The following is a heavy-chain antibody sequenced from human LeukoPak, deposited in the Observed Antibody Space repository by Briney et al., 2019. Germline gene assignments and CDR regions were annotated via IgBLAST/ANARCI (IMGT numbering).Heavy chain of an antibody. J-gene: IGHJ6*02. V-gene: IGHV1-69*04. CDR1: GGTFSSYA. Sequence: SGKVSCKASGGTFSSYAISWVRQAPGQGLEWMGRIIPILGIANYAQKFQARVTITADKSTSTAYMELSSLRSEDTAVYYCARFRSRYGSADYYCMDVWGQGTTVTVSS. CDR2: IIPILGIA. D-gene: IGHD3-10*01. CDR3: ARFRSRYGSADYYCMDV.